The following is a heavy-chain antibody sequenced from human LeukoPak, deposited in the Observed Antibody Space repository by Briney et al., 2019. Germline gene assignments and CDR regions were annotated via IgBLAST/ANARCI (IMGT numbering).Heavy chain of an antibody. J-gene: IGHJ4*02. V-gene: IGHV3-74*01. Sequence: GGSLRLSCAASGFTFSSYWMHWVRQAPGKGLVWVSRINSDGSSTSYADSVKGRFTISRDNSKNSLYLQMNSLRAEDTAVYYCARDSCSGGSCYSEYLDYWGQGTLVTVSS. D-gene: IGHD2-15*01. CDR3: ARDSCSGGSCYSEYLDY. CDR2: INSDGSST. CDR1: GFTFSSYW.